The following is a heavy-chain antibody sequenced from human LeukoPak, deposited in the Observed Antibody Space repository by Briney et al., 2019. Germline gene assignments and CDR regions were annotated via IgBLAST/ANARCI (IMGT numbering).Heavy chain of an antibody. CDR3: ARDGVAVAGLDY. CDR1: GFTFSSYS. D-gene: IGHD6-19*01. Sequence: GGSLRLSCAASGFTFSSYSMNWVRQAPGKGLEWVSSISSSSSYIYYADSVKGRFTISRDNAKNSLYLQMNSLRAEDTAVYYCARDGVAVAGLDYWGQGTLVTVSS. V-gene: IGHV3-21*01. J-gene: IGHJ4*02. CDR2: ISSSSSYI.